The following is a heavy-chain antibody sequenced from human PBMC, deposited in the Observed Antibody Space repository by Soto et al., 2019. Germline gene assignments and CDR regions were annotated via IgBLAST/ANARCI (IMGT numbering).Heavy chain of an antibody. J-gene: IGHJ5*02. CDR3: ARGAHSSENWFDP. V-gene: IGHV4-31*03. CDR2: IYYSGST. CDR1: GGSISSGGYY. Sequence: QVQLQESGPGLVKPSQTLSLTCTVSGGSISSGGYYWSWIRQHPGKGLEWIGYIYYSGSTYYNPSLKIRVTISLDTSKNQFSLKLSSVTAADTAVYYCARGAHSSENWFDPWGQGTLVTVSS. D-gene: IGHD2-15*01.